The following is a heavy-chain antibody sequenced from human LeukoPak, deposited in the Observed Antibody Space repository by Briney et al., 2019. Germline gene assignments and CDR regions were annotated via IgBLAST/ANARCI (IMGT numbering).Heavy chain of an antibody. CDR3: ARKGNAFDI. CDR1: GFTFSSFW. Sequence: GRSLRLSCAASGFTFSSFWMHWVRQAPGKGLVWVSRINTDGSSTDYADSVKGRFTISRDNAKNTLYLQMNSLRAEDTAVYYCARKGNAFDIWGQGTMVTVSS. V-gene: IGHV3-74*01. J-gene: IGHJ3*02. CDR2: INTDGSST. D-gene: IGHD3-10*01.